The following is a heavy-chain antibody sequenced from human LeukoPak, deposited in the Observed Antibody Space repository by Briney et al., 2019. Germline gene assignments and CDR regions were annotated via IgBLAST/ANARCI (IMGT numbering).Heavy chain of an antibody. CDR1: GGSISSSSYY. CDR3: ARDYGGNSGIY. CDR2: IYYSGST. Sequence: SETLSLTCTVSGGSISSSSYYWGWIRQPPGKGLEWIGSIYYSGSTYYNPSLKSRVTISVDTSKNQFSLKLSSVTAADTAVYYCARDYGGNSGIYFGQGTLVTVSS. D-gene: IGHD4-23*01. V-gene: IGHV4-39*07. J-gene: IGHJ4*02.